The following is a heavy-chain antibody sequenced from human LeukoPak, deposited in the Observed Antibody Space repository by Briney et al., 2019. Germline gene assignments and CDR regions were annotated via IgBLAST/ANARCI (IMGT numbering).Heavy chain of an antibody. D-gene: IGHD3-22*01. CDR2: IIPIFGTA. J-gene: IGHJ6*03. CDR1: GGTFSSYA. V-gene: IGHV1-69*05. Sequence: SVKVSCKASGGTFSSYAISWVRQAPGQGLGWMGGIIPIFGTANYAQKFQGRVTITTDESTSTAYMELSSLRSEDTVVYYCARGMYYYDSSGYYYYFYYMDVWGKGTTVTVSS. CDR3: ARGMYYYDSSGYYYYFYYMDV.